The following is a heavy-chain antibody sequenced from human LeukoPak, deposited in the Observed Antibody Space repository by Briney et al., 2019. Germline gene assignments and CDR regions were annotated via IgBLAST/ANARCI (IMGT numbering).Heavy chain of an antibody. J-gene: IGHJ6*02. D-gene: IGHD3-10*01. CDR1: GFTFSRYW. CDR2: INPDGRST. V-gene: IGHV3-74*01. CDR3: ARESTMVRGVTTTYYYGMDV. Sequence: GGSLRLSCAASGFTFSRYWMHWVRQAPGKGLVWVSHINPDGRSTTYADSVKGRFTISRDNAQNTLYLQMNSLRAEDTAVYYCARESTMVRGVTTTYYYGMDVWGQGTTVTVSS.